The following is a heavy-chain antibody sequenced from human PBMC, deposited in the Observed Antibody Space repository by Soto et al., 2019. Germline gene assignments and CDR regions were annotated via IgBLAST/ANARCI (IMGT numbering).Heavy chain of an antibody. D-gene: IGHD6-6*01. V-gene: IGHV4-31*03. CDR1: GGSISSGGYY. J-gene: IGHJ5*02. CDR2: IYYSGST. CDR3: ARGGKRSIAARPGSNWFDP. Sequence: SETLSLTCTVSGGSISSGGYYWSWIRQHPGKGLEWIGYIYYSGSTYYNPSLKSRVTISVDTSKNQFSLKLSSVTAADTAVYYCARGGKRSIAARPGSNWFDPWGQGTLVTVSS.